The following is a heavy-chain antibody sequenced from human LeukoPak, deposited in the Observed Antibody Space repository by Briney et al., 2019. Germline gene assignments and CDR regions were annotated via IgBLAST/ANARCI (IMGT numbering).Heavy chain of an antibody. V-gene: IGHV3-23*01. CDR2: ISGSGGST. CDR1: GFTFSDYY. Sequence: GGSLRLSCAASGFTFSDYYMSWVRQAPGKGLEWVSAISGSGGSTYYADSVKGRFTISRDNSKNTLYLQMNSLRAEDTAVYYCAKGPVKVAGSHKYFQHWGQGTLVTVSS. J-gene: IGHJ1*01. D-gene: IGHD6-19*01. CDR3: AKGPVKVAGSHKYFQH.